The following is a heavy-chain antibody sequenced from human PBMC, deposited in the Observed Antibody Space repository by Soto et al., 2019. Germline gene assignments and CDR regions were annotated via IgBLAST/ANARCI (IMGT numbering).Heavy chain of an antibody. Sequence: PSETLSLTCAFSGCSISSGGYSLSWIRQPPGKGLEWIGYIYNGGSTYNNPSLTSRVTISVDTSRNQFSLQLTSVSAADTAVYYCATGPSGDKVDSWGQGILVTVSS. CDR1: GCSISSGGYS. V-gene: IGHV4-30-2*05. CDR2: IYNGGST. D-gene: IGHD7-27*01. J-gene: IGHJ4*02. CDR3: ATGPSGDKVDS.